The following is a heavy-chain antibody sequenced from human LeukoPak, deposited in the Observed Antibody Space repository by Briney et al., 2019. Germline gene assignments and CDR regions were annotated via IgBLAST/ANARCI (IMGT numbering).Heavy chain of an antibody. V-gene: IGHV4-59*12. CDR3: ARSSYGSGSPYYMDV. D-gene: IGHD3-10*01. Sequence: SETLSLTCTVSGGSISSYYWSWIRQPPGKGLEWIGYIYYSGSTNYNPSLKSRVTISVDTSKNQFSLKLSSVTAADTAVYYCARSSYGSGSPYYMDVWGKGITVTVSS. CDR1: GGSISSYY. J-gene: IGHJ6*03. CDR2: IYYSGST.